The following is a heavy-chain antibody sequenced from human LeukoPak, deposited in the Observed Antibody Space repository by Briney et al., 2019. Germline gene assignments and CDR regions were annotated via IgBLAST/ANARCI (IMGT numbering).Heavy chain of an antibody. CDR2: INPNSGGT. Sequence: ASVKVSCKASGYTFTGYYMHWVRQAPGQGLEWMGWINPNSGGTNYAQKFQGRVTMTRDTSISTAYMELSRLRSDDTAVYYCARVLIAAAGKLAFDIWGQGTMVTVSS. CDR3: ARVLIAAAGKLAFDI. CDR1: GYTFTGYY. V-gene: IGHV1-2*02. J-gene: IGHJ3*02. D-gene: IGHD6-13*01.